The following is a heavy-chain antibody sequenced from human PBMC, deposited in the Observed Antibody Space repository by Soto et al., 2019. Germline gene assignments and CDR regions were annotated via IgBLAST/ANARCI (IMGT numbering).Heavy chain of an antibody. J-gene: IGHJ6*02. CDR2: IIPIFGTA. V-gene: IGHV1-69*01. CDR3: ARDMDYGDYEYSREGLYCMDV. Sequence: QVQLVQSGAEVKKPGSSVKVSCKASGGTFSSYAISWVRQAPGQGLELMGGIIPIFGTANYAQKFQGRVTITADESTSPAYMELSRLRSEDTAVYYCARDMDYGDYEYSREGLYCMDVWGQGTTVTVYS. CDR1: GGTFSSYA. D-gene: IGHD4-17*01.